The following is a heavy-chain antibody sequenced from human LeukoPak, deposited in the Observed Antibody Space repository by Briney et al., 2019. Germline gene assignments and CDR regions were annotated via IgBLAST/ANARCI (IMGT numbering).Heavy chain of an antibody. V-gene: IGHV3-7*03. Sequence: PGGSLRLSCAASGFTFSSYWMSWVRQAPGKGLEWVANIKQDGSEKYYVDSVKGRFTISRDNAKNSLYLQMNSLKTEDMAFYYCAKGRDYYDITTGYFSHWGQGTLVTVSS. J-gene: IGHJ4*02. CDR3: AKGRDYYDITTGYFSH. CDR1: GFTFSSYW. D-gene: IGHD3-9*01. CDR2: IKQDGSEK.